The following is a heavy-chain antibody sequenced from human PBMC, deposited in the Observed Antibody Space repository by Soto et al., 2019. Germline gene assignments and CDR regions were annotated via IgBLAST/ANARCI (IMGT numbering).Heavy chain of an antibody. V-gene: IGHV4-4*07. CDR1: GGSFSFYY. J-gene: IGHJ4*02. Sequence: PWETLSLTCTVSGGSFSFYYWSWIRQPAGKGLEWIGRIYTSGITNYNPSLKSRVTMSVDTSKKQFSLNMTSVTAADTAVYFCARELGEAARSLDYWGLGTLVTVSS. CDR2: IYTSGIT. CDR3: ARELGEAARSLDY. D-gene: IGHD6-6*01.